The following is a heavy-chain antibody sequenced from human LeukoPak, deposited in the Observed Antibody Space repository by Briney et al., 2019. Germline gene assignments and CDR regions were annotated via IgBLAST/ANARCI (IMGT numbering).Heavy chain of an antibody. J-gene: IGHJ4*02. CDR2: IKSKTDGGTT. V-gene: IGHV3-15*01. D-gene: IGHD4-23*01. Sequence: GGSLRLSCAASGFTFSNAWMSWVRQAPGKGLEWVGRIKSKTDGGTTDYAAPVKGRFTISRDDSKNPLYLQMNSLKTEDTAVYYCTTMTTVVTANDYWGQGTLVTVSS. CDR1: GFTFSNAW. CDR3: TTMTTVVTANDY.